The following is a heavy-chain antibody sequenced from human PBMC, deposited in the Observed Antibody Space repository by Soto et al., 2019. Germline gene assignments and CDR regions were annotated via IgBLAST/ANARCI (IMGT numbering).Heavy chain of an antibody. D-gene: IGHD2-2*01. V-gene: IGHV3-73*02. Sequence: EVQLVESGGGLVLPGESLKLSCAASGFAFNGFALHWIRQAPGKRLEWLGRIRTRSSDYATEYGASVRGRFTISRDDSQKTAYLQMKSMETEDTAMYYCARLRTSWANDAFDDWGLGTLVIVSS. J-gene: IGHJ3*01. CDR1: GFAFNGFA. CDR3: ARLRTSWANDAFDD. CDR2: IRTRSSDYAT.